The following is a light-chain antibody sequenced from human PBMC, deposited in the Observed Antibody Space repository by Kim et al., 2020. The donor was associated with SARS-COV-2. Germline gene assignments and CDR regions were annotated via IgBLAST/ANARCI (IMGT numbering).Light chain of an antibody. Sequence: SYELTQPPSVSVAPGKTAMITCGGNKIGSKSVHWYQQKPGQAPVLVMSYDSDRPPGIPERFSGSNSGNTATLTISSVVAGDEADYFCQVWDTSRTYVFGTGTKVTVL. CDR2: YDS. J-gene: IGLJ1*01. CDR1: KIGSKS. V-gene: IGLV3-21*04. CDR3: QVWDTSRTYV.